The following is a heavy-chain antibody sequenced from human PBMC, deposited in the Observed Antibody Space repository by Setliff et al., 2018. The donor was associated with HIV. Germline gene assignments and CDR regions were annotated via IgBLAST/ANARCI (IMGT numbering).Heavy chain of an antibody. CDR2: ISRSGSDT. CDR1: GFNFNRYS. D-gene: IGHD1-26*01. CDR3: ARNTDVDSVYRPFHI. J-gene: IGHJ3*02. Sequence: GGSLRLSCAVSGFNFNRYSMVWLRQAPGKGLEWVSSISRSGSDTFYAGSVKGRFTISRDNAKNSLYLQMNSLRAEDTAVYYCARNTDVDSVYRPFHIWGQGTMVTVSS. V-gene: IGHV3-21*04.